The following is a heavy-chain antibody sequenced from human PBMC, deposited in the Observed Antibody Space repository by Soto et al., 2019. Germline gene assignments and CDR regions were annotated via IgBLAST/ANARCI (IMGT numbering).Heavy chain of an antibody. CDR2: IFPDDSDT. Sequence: PGESLKISCEGSGYDFANYWIAWVRQMPGKGLEWMGIIFPDDSDTKYSPSFQGQVTISADRSISTAYLQWSSLKASDSAMYYCGGLDDSGTVIDYWGQGTLVTVSS. CDR3: GGLDDSGTVIDY. CDR1: GYDFANYW. D-gene: IGHD1-26*01. J-gene: IGHJ4*02. V-gene: IGHV5-51*01.